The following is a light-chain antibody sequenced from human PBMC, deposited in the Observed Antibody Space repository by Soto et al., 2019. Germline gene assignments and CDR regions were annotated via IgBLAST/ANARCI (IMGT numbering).Light chain of an antibody. V-gene: IGKV3-15*01. Sequence: KVMKQSPAPLSVKTGEGATLSCRVSQSVSSTVSWYQQTPGQAPRLLICGASTGATCIPASFSGRGSGREFTLTISSLQSEDVAVYYCQQYNNWPPIAFGQGTRLEIK. J-gene: IGKJ5*01. CDR3: QQYNNWPPIA. CDR2: GAS. CDR1: QSVSST.